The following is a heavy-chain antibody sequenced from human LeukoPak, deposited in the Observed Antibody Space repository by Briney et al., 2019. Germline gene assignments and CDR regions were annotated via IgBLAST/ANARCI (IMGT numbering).Heavy chain of an antibody. Sequence: ASVKVSCKASGYTFTSYDINWVRQATGQGLEWMGWMNPNSGNTGYAQEFQGRVTMTRNTSISTAYMELSSLRSEDTAVYYCARGQDYYDSSGYYFGYYYYGMDVWGQGTTVTVSS. D-gene: IGHD3-22*01. CDR1: GYTFTSYD. CDR2: MNPNSGNT. CDR3: ARGQDYYDSSGYYFGYYYYGMDV. V-gene: IGHV1-8*01. J-gene: IGHJ6*02.